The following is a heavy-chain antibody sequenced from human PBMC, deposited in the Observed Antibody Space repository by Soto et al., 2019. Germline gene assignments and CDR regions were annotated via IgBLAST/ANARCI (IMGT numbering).Heavy chain of an antibody. V-gene: IGHV3-23*01. D-gene: IGHD3-3*01. J-gene: IGHJ6*02. CDR2: ISGSGDST. CDR1: GFTFSSYA. CDR3: AKQNTIFGVVIHNYYYGMDV. Sequence: EEQLLESGGDLVQPGGSLSLACAASGFTFSSYAMSWVRQAPGKGLEWVSSISGSGDSTYYADSVKGRFTISRDNSKNTLFLQMNSLRDEDTAVYYCAKQNTIFGVVIHNYYYGMDVWGQGTTVTVSS.